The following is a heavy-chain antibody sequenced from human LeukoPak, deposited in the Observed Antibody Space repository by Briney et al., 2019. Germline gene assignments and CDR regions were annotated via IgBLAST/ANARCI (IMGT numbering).Heavy chain of an antibody. Sequence: ASVKVSCKASGYIFTKYYMHWVRQAPGQGLEWMGIINPSDGGTTYAQKFEGRITMARDTSTSTVYMELSTLTSEDTAVYYCATWGSSGSPLPSMDVWGQGTSVTVSS. V-gene: IGHV1-46*01. D-gene: IGHD3-22*01. J-gene: IGHJ6*02. CDR1: GYIFTKYY. CDR2: INPSDGGT. CDR3: ATWGSSGSPLPSMDV.